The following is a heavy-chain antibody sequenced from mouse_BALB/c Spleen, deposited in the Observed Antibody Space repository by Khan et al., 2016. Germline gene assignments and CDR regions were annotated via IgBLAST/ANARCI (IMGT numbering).Heavy chain of an antibody. CDR3: ARDGNYWYFDV. Sequence: EVELVESGGGLVKPGGSLKLSCAASGFTFSDYYMYWVRQTPEKRLEWVATISDGGSYTYYPDSVKGRVTISRDNAKNNLYLQMSSLKSEDTAMYYCARDGNYWYFDVWGAGTTVTVSS. D-gene: IGHD2-1*01. V-gene: IGHV5-4*02. CDR2: ISDGGSYT. CDR1: GFTFSDYY. J-gene: IGHJ1*01.